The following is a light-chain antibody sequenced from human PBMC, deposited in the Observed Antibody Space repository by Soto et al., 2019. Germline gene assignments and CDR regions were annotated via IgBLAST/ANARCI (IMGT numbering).Light chain of an antibody. V-gene: IGKV4-1*01. J-gene: IGKJ4*01. CDR3: QQYYNTPLS. CDR2: WAS. CDR1: QSVFYSSNNKNY. Sequence: DIVMTQSPDSLAVSLGERATINCKSSQSVFYSSNNKNYLAWYQQKPGQPPKLLINWASTRESGVPDRFSGSGSGTDFTLTISSLQAVDVAVYYCQQYYNTPLSFGGGTKVEIK.